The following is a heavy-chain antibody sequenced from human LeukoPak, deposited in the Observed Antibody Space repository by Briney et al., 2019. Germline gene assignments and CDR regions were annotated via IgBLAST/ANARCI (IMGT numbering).Heavy chain of an antibody. CDR2: ISGSGGST. CDR1: GFTFSSYA. V-gene: IGHV3-23*01. D-gene: IGHD3-3*01. Sequence: GGSLRLSCAASGFTFSSYAMSWVRQAPGKGLEWVSAISGSGGSTYYADSVKGRFTISRDNSKNTLYLQMNSLRAEDTAVYYCAKEPYDFWSGYYPNWFDPWGQGTLVTVSS. CDR3: AKEPYDFWSGYYPNWFDP. J-gene: IGHJ5*02.